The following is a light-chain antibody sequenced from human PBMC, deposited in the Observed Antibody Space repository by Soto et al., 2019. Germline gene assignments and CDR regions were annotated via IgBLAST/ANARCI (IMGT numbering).Light chain of an antibody. CDR2: GNT. J-gene: IGLJ3*02. CDR1: SSNIGAGYD. CDR3: QSYDNSLSGWV. Sequence: QSVLTQPPSVSGAPGQRVTISCTGSSSNIGAGYDVHWYHQLPGTAPKLLIYGNTNRPSGVPDRFSGSKSGTSASLAITGLQAEHEADYYCQSYDNSLSGWVFGGGTKLTVL. V-gene: IGLV1-40*01.